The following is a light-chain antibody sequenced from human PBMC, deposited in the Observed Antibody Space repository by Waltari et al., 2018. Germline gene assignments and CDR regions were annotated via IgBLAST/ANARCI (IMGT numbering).Light chain of an antibody. Sequence: EIVLTQSPGTLSLSPGERATLSCRASQSVSSSYLAWYRQKPGQAPRLLIYGASSRGTCIPDRVSGSGSGTDFTLTISRLEPEDFAVYYCQQYGSSPPPTFGGGTKVEIK. CDR2: GAS. V-gene: IGKV3-20*01. CDR3: QQYGSSPPPT. J-gene: IGKJ4*01. CDR1: QSVSSSY.